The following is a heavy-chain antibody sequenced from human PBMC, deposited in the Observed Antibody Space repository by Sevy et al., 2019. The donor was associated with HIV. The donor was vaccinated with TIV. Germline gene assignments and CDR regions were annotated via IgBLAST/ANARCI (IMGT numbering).Heavy chain of an antibody. J-gene: IGHJ6*02. D-gene: IGHD3-22*01. CDR3: ARGYSSGYYHYYYGMDV. V-gene: IGHV3-21*01. CDR2: ISSSSSYI. CDR1: GFTFSSYS. Sequence: GGSLRLSCAAPGFTFSSYSMNWVRQAPGKGLEWVSSISSSSSYIYYADSVKGRFTISRDNAKNSLYLQMNSLRAEDTAVYYCARGYSSGYYHYYYGMDVWGQWTTVTVSS.